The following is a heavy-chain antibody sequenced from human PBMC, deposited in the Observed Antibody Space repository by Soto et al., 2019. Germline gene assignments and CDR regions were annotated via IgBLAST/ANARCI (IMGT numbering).Heavy chain of an antibody. CDR1: GYTLNTYY. J-gene: IGHJ4*02. Sequence: SVKVSCKPSGYTLNTYYLHWVRQAPGQGLEWMGRIIPILGIANYAQKFQGRVTITADKSTSTAYMELSSLRSEDTAVYYCARGRRYSNFDYWGQGTLVTVSS. V-gene: IGHV1-69*04. D-gene: IGHD1-20*01. CDR3: ARGRRYSNFDY. CDR2: IIPILGIA.